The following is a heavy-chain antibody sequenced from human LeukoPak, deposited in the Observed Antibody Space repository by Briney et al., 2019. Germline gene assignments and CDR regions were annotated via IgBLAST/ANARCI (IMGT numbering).Heavy chain of an antibody. CDR1: GFTFSSYG. CDR3: ARVAGYSSSWYNSDYFDY. Sequence: GGSLRLSCAASGFTFSSYGMHWVRQAPGKGLEWVAVISYDGSNKYYADSVKGRFTISRDNAKNSLYLQMNSLRAEDTAVYYCARVAGYSSSWYNSDYFDYWGQGTLVTVSS. V-gene: IGHV3-30*03. D-gene: IGHD6-13*01. J-gene: IGHJ4*02. CDR2: ISYDGSNK.